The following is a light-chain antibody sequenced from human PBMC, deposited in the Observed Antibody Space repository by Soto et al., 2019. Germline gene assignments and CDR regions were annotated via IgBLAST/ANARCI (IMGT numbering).Light chain of an antibody. J-gene: IGKJ1*01. CDR1: QSISSW. V-gene: IGKV1-5*01. Sequence: IQMTHSPSTLSASVRDRLTITCPISQSISSWLAWYQPKPGKAPELLIYDASSLESGVPSRFSGSGSGTEFTLTISSLQPDDFATYYCQQYNSYSSWTFGQGTKVDIK. CDR3: QQYNSYSSWT. CDR2: DAS.